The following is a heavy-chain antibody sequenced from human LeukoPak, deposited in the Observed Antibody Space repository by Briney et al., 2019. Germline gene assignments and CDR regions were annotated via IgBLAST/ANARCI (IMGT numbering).Heavy chain of an antibody. CDR1: GFTFSSYE. J-gene: IGHJ4*02. Sequence: GGSLRLSCAASGFTFSSYEMNWVRQAPGKGLEWVSAISGSGGSTYYADSVKGRFTISRDNSKNTLYLQMNSLRAEDTAVYYCAKDQGATTNYWGQGTLVTVSS. CDR2: ISGSGGST. D-gene: IGHD1-26*01. V-gene: IGHV3-23*01. CDR3: AKDQGATTNY.